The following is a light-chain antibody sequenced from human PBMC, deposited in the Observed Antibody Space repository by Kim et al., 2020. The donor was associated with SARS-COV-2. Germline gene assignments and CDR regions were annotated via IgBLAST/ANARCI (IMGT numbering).Light chain of an antibody. CDR1: SSDVGTYKY. CDR2: DVS. J-gene: IGLJ3*02. Sequence: QSITISCTGTSSDVGTYKYVSWYEQHPGKAPKLIIYDVSSRPSGVSNRFSGSKSGSTASLTISGLQAEDEADYFCSSYTSSNTWVFGGGTKVTVL. CDR3: SSYTSSNTWV. V-gene: IGLV2-14*03.